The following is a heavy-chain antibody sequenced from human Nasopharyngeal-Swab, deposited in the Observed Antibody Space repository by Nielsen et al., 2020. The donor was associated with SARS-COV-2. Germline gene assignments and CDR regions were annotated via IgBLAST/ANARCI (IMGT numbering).Heavy chain of an antibody. V-gene: IGHV3-23*01. CDR2: VSGRDST. D-gene: IGHD1-26*01. CDR3: AKDRNSAYYYYYMDV. J-gene: IGHJ6*03. Sequence: WIRPPTGKGLEWVSSVSGRDSTYYADSVKGRFTISRDISKNTLYLQMNSLRAEDTAVYYCAKDRNSAYYYYYMDVWGKGTTVTVSS.